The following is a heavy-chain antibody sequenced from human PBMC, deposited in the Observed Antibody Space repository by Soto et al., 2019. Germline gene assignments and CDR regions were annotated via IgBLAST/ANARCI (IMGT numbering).Heavy chain of an antibody. V-gene: IGHV1-46*01. CDR3: TRRPPSSGHPGLYAFDI. CDR2: INPSGGNT. J-gene: IGHJ3*02. CDR1: GYTFTSYY. Sequence: ASVKVSCKASGYTFTSYYMHWVRQAPGQGLEWMGIINPSGGNTGYAQKFQGRVTMTRDTSATTVYMELSSLTSEDTAVYYCTRRPPSSGHPGLYAFDIWGQGTMVTVSS. D-gene: IGHD3-22*01.